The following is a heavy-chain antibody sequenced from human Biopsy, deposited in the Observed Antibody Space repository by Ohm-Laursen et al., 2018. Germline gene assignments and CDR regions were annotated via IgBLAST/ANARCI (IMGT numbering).Heavy chain of an antibody. CDR3: ARSRGSSGIATIYYYGMDV. D-gene: IGHD3-10*01. CDR1: GFTFSKFS. CDR2: TSGTRNYI. V-gene: IGHV3-21*01. J-gene: IGHJ6*02. Sequence: SLRLSCAASGFTFSKFSMIWVRQAPGKGLEWVSSTSGTRNYIYYRDSVKGRFTISRDSAKDSLYLQMNGLRAEDTAVYYCARSRGSSGIATIYYYGMDVWGQGTTVTVSS.